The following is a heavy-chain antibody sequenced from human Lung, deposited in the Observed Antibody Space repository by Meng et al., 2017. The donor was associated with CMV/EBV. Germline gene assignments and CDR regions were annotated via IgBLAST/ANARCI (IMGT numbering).Heavy chain of an antibody. CDR3: ASGTPGRSYCDY. V-gene: IGHV1-18*01. J-gene: IGHJ4*02. CDR2: FVNYVDT. Sequence: QVHLLQFGPEVKKPGASVRVSCKASGYTFGSYGICWVRQAPGQGLEWMGWFVNYVDTYPAPKFQGRVTMTTDTHTNTAFMELRRLTSDDTAVYYCASGTPGRSYCDYWGQGTLVTVSS. CDR1: GYTFGSYG. D-gene: IGHD2-15*01.